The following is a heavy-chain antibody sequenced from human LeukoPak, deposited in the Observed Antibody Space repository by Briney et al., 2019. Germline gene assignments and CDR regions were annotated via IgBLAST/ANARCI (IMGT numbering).Heavy chain of an antibody. CDR2: IFSSGST. Sequence: SETLSLTCTVSGGSINFYYWSWVRQPAGKGLEWIGRIFSSGSTNYNPSLKSRVTMSVDTSKNQFSLKLTSVTAADTAVYYCARDPSHNSGFFDSWGQGTLVTGST. CDR3: ARDPSHNSGFFDS. V-gene: IGHV4-4*07. J-gene: IGHJ4*02. CDR1: GGSINFYY. D-gene: IGHD3-10*01.